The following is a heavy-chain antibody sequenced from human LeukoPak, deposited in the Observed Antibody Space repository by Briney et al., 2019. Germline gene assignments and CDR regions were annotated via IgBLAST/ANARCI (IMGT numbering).Heavy chain of an antibody. CDR3: VSPRGFSYGYFDY. D-gene: IGHD5-18*01. V-gene: IGHV4-39*01. CDR1: GGSISSSSAY. CDR2: IYYSKNT. Sequence: SETLSLTCTVSGGSISSSSAYWGWIRQPPGKGLEWIGSIYYSKNTYYNPSLKSLGTICADTSKTQFSLTLGSVSATDTAVYYCVSPRGFSYGYFDYWGQGTLVTVSS. J-gene: IGHJ4*02.